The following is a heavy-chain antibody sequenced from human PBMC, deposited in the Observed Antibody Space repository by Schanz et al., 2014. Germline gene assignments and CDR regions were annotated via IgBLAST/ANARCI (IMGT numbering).Heavy chain of an antibody. CDR2: LSGSGGST. Sequence: EGQLAESGGGLVQPGGSLRLSCAASGFTFSSYAMSWVRQAPGKGLEWVSALSGSGGSTYYADSVKGRFTISRDNSENTLYLQMNSLSADDTAVFYCAKGMGYCSGGTCYHYYYYGLDVWGQGTTVTVSS. CDR3: AKGMGYCSGGTCYHYYYYGLDV. CDR1: GFTFSSYA. J-gene: IGHJ6*02. V-gene: IGHV3-23*04. D-gene: IGHD2-15*01.